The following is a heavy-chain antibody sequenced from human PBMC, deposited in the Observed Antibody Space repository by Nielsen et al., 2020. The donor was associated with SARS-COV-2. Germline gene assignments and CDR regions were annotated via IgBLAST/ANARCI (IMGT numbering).Heavy chain of an antibody. Sequence: SETLSLTCTVSGGSISSGDYYWSWIRQPPGKGLEWIGEINHSGSTNYNPSLKSRVTISVDTSKNQFSLKLSSVTAADTAVYYCARLHTRIGGYWGQGTLVTVSS. CDR2: INHSGST. CDR3: ARLHTRIGGY. V-gene: IGHV4-39*01. D-gene: IGHD3-10*02. J-gene: IGHJ4*02. CDR1: GGSISSGDYY.